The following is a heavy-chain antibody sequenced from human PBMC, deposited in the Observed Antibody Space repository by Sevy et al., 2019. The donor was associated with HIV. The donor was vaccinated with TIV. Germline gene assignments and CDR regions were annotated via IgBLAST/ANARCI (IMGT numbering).Heavy chain of an antibody. CDR2: ITRNSYEAYGGTT. CDR3: TRGLATADTPEYYFDY. V-gene: IGHV3-49*03. J-gene: IGHJ4*02. CDR1: GFTFDDYA. Sequence: GGSLRLSCTTSGFTFDDYAMSWFRQAPGKGLEWVAFITRNSYEAYGGTTDYAASVKGRFIISRDDSKSIAHRQMNSLKTEDTAVYYCTRGLATADTPEYYFDYWGQGTLVTVSS. D-gene: IGHD5-12*01.